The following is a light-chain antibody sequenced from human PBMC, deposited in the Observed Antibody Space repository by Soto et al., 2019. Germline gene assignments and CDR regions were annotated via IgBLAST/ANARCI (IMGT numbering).Light chain of an antibody. Sequence: SSELTQPPSVSVSPGQTASISCSGDKLGDRYASWYQQKPGQSPVVVIYQNSERPSGIPERFSGSNSGNTATLTISGTQAMDEAYYYCQAWDSSTVVFGTGTKVNVL. CDR2: QNS. V-gene: IGLV3-1*01. CDR1: KLGDRY. J-gene: IGLJ1*01. CDR3: QAWDSSTVV.